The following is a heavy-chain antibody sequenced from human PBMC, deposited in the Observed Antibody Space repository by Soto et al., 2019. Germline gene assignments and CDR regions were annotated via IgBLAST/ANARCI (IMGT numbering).Heavy chain of an antibody. Sequence: QVQLQESGPGLVKPSQILSITCTVSGGSISSGGYYWSWIRLQPGKGLEWIGYIYYSGSTYYNPSLKSRVPISVDTSKNQFSLKLSSVTAADTAVYYCARSFGVVAAGPFDYWGQGTLVTVSS. CDR3: ARSFGVVAAGPFDY. V-gene: IGHV4-31*03. J-gene: IGHJ4*02. CDR1: GGSISSGGYY. CDR2: IYYSGST. D-gene: IGHD2-2*01.